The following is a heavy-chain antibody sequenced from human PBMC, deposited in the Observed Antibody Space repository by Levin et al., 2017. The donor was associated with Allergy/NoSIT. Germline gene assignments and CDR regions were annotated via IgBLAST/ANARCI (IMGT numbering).Heavy chain of an antibody. J-gene: IGHJ2*01. CDR1: GFTFSSYA. V-gene: IGHV3-23*01. CDR3: AKDWWQQLPIGYFDL. Sequence: PGFSLRLSCAASGFTFSSYAMSWVRQAPGNLFDVFSSLLFLFFLLSSSSSFKGRFTISRDNSKNTLYLQMNSLRAEDTAVYYCAKDWWQQLPIGYFDLWGRGTLVTVSS. D-gene: IGHD6-13*01. CDR2: LLFLFFLL.